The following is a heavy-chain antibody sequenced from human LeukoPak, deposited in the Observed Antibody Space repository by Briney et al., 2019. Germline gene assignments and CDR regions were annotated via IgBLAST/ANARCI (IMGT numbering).Heavy chain of an antibody. CDR2: INPNSGGT. Sequence: ASVKVSCKASGYTFTGYYMHWVRQAPGQGLEWMGWINPNSGGTNYAQKFQGRVTMTRATSISTAYMELSRLRSDDTAVYYCARDRRYCSSTSCYGWFDPWGQGTLVTVSS. V-gene: IGHV1-2*02. J-gene: IGHJ5*02. CDR3: ARDRRYCSSTSCYGWFDP. D-gene: IGHD2-2*01. CDR1: GYTFTGYY.